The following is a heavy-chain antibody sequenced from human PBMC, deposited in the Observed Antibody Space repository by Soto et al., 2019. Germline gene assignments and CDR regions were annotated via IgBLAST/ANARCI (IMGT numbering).Heavy chain of an antibody. CDR3: ARAQTGIQLWFFDY. Sequence: QVQLQESGPGLVKPSETLSLTCTVSGGSVSSGSYYWSWIRQPPGKGLEWIGYIYYSGSTNYNPSLNSQVTISVDTSKNQFSLKLSSVTAADTAVDYCARAQTGIQLWFFDYWGQGTLVTVSS. V-gene: IGHV4-61*01. CDR1: GGSVSSGSYY. CDR2: IYYSGST. J-gene: IGHJ4*02. D-gene: IGHD5-18*01.